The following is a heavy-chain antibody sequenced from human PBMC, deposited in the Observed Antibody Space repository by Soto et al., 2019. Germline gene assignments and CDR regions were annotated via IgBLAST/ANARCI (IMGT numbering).Heavy chain of an antibody. J-gene: IGHJ4*02. CDR3: ARLWTTVATDY. Sequence: SETLSLTCTVSGGSISGNYWTWIRQPPGKGLEWIGYIYYSGSTNYNPSLKSRVTISIDTSKNQFSLKLSSVTAADTAVYYCARLWTTVATDYWGQGTLVTLSS. V-gene: IGHV4-59*08. D-gene: IGHD4-17*01. CDR1: GGSISGNY. CDR2: IYYSGST.